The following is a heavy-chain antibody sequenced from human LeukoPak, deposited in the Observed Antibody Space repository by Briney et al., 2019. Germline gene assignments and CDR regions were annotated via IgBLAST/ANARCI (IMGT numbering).Heavy chain of an antibody. V-gene: IGHV4-30-2*01. Sequence: SQTLSLTCAVSGGSISSGGYSWSWIRQPPGKGLEWIGYIYHSGSTYYNPSLKSRVTISVDTSNKQFSLKVNFLTAADTAVYYCARGGPGYSGYGGWLDPWGQGTLVTVSS. CDR1: GGSISSGGYS. CDR2: IYHSGST. D-gene: IGHD5-12*01. CDR3: ARGGPGYSGYGGWLDP. J-gene: IGHJ5*02.